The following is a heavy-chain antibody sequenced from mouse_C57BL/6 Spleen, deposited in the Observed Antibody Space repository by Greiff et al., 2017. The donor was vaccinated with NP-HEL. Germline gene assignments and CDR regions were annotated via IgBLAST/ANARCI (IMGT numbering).Heavy chain of an antibody. CDR1: GFTFSSYA. CDR2: ISDGGSYT. CDR3: AREGFNDYLFAY. Sequence: EVKLVESGGGLVKPGGSLKLSCAASGFTFSSYAMSWVRQTPEKRLEWVATISDGGSYTYYPDNVKGRFTISRDNAKNNLYLQMSHLKSEDTAMYYCAREGFNDYLFAYWGQGTLVTVSA. D-gene: IGHD2-4*01. V-gene: IGHV5-4*01. J-gene: IGHJ3*01.